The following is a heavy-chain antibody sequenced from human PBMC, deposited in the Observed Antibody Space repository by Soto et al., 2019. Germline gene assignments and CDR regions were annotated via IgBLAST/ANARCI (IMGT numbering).Heavy chain of an antibody. CDR1: GFTFSSYT. CDR2: ISSSGAYT. Sequence: EVQLVESGGGLVKPGGSLRLSCAASGFTFSSYTMNWVRQAPGKGLEWVSSISSSGAYTYYADSMKGRVTISRDNAKNLLSLRLTRLRAEDTACYYCARETGYTTTWTNWFDPWGQGTLVTVSS. V-gene: IGHV3-21*02. J-gene: IGHJ5*02. D-gene: IGHD6-13*01. CDR3: ARETGYTTTWTNWFDP.